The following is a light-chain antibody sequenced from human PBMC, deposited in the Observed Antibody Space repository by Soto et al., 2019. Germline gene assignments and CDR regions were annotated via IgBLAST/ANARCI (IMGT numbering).Light chain of an antibody. Sequence: EIVMTQSPATLSVSPGERATLSCRASQSVYTTLAWYQQKPGQAPRLLIYGASTRATGIPARFGGTGSATEFTLTISSLQSEDSAVYYCQQYSKWPLTFGGGTKVEI. CDR3: QQYSKWPLT. J-gene: IGKJ4*01. CDR2: GAS. V-gene: IGKV3-15*01. CDR1: QSVYTT.